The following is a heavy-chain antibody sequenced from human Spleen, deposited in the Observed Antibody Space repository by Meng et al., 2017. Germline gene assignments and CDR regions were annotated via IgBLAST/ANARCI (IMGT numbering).Heavy chain of an antibody. CDR1: GDSFSAYW. V-gene: IGHV5-51*01. D-gene: IGHD3-10*01. Sequence: MVSCKGSGDSFSAYWSGRLRQMPGKGLEWLGIIYPGDSDTRSGQSFQGQVTISADKSISTAYLQWSSLKASDTAMYFCARRLTYNYNSGSYYLDYWGQGTLVTVSS. CDR2: IYPGDSDT. CDR3: ARRLTYNYNSGSYYLDY. J-gene: IGHJ4*02.